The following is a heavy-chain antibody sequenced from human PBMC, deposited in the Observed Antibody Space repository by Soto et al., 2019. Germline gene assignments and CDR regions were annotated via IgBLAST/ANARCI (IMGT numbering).Heavy chain of an antibody. CDR2: INAGNGNT. J-gene: IGHJ6*02. CDR1: GYTFTSYG. Sequence: ASVKVSCKASGYTFTSYGIHWVRQAPGQRREWTGWINAGNGNTKYSEKFQGRVTITRDTSASTAYLELSSLRSEDTAVYYCARDPNDGRAYYHHCYDGMVVWGRRXTVTV. V-gene: IGHV1-3*01. CDR3: ARDPNDGRAYYHHCYDGMVV. D-gene: IGHD3-22*01.